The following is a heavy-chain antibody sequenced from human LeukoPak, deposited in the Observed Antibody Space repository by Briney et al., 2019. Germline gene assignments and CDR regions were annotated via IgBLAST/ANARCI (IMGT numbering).Heavy chain of an antibody. V-gene: IGHV1-2*02. CDR1: GYTFTGYF. CDR2: INPNSGGT. D-gene: IGHD1-26*01. J-gene: IGHJ4*02. Sequence: GASVKVSCKASGYTFTGYFIHWVRQAPGQGLEWMGWINPNSGGTNYAQKFQGRVTMTRDTSIITAYMELSRLRSDDTAVYSCALPLVRASNSDYWGQGTLVTVSS. CDR3: ALPLVRASNSDY.